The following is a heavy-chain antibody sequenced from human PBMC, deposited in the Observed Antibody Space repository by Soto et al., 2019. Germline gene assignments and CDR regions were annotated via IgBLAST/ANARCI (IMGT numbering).Heavy chain of an antibody. CDR1: GGSISPSY. J-gene: IGHJ4*02. V-gene: IGHV4-59*01. CDR3: AAGLDHNKVGY. Sequence: QVRLQESGPGLVKPSETLSLTCTVSGGSISPSYWNWVRQPPGKRPEWIGCIYYTGNTHYNPSLKSRATPYRDTSPNQCSLELTSVTAADTAMYFCAAGLDHNKVGYWGQGTLVTVSS. CDR2: IYYTGNT. D-gene: IGHD2-2*03.